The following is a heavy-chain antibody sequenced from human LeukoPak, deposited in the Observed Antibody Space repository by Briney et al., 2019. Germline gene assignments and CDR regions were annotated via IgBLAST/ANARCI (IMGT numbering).Heavy chain of an antibody. V-gene: IGHV3-53*01. Sequence: GGSLRLSCAASGVTLSSNYMSGVPEAPGEGLGWGSVIYSGGSTYYADSVTGRFTISRDNSKNTLYLQMNSLRAEDTAVCYCARGPGDSSGYYLGYWGQGTLVTVSS. CDR2: IYSGGST. CDR1: GVTLSSNY. CDR3: ARGPGDSSGYYLGY. J-gene: IGHJ4*02. D-gene: IGHD3-22*01.